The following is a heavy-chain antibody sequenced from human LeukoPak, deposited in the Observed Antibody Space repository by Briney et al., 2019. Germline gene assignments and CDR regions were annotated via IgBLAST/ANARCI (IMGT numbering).Heavy chain of an antibody. Sequence: ASVKVSCKASGYIFTQYGISWVRQAPGQGLEWMAWISTYNGNANYAQNFQGRVTLTTDTSTSTAYMELRSLRFDDTAMYYCARRVGYNFYYMDVWGQGTTVIVSS. V-gene: IGHV1-18*04. CDR1: GYIFTQYG. D-gene: IGHD5-24*01. CDR3: ARRVGYNFYYMDV. CDR2: ISTYNGNA. J-gene: IGHJ6*03.